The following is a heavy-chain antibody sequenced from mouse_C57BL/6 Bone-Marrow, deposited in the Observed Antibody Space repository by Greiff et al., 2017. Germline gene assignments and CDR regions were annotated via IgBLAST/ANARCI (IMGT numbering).Heavy chain of an antibody. Sequence: QVQLQQPGPELVRPGTSVKLSCKASGYTFTSYWMHWVKQRPGQGLEWIGVIDPSDSYTNYNQKFKGKATLTVDTSSSTAYMQLSSLTSEDSAVYYCARGRTLIYYAHYYAMDYWGQGTSVTVSS. CDR3: ARGRTLIYYAHYYAMDY. CDR1: GYTFTSYW. V-gene: IGHV1-59*01. J-gene: IGHJ4*01. D-gene: IGHD1-1*01. CDR2: IDPSDSYT.